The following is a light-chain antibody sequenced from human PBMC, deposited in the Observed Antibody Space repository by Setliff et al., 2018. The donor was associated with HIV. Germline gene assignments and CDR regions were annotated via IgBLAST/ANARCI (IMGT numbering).Light chain of an antibody. J-gene: IGLJ3*02. CDR2: EVS. CDR3: SSYSTSNTLVL. V-gene: IGLV2-14*03. CDR1: HTDIGAYNY. Sequence: LAQPASVSGSPGQSISISCSGSHTDIGAYNYVSWYQQHPGKVPRLIIYEVSHRPSGVSDRISGAKSGNTASLFISGHQAEDEATYYCSSYSTSNTLVLFGGGTKVTVL.